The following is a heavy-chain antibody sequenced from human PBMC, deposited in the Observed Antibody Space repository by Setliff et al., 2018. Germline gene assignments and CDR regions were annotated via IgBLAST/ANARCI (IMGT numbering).Heavy chain of an antibody. CDR2: IYYSGST. CDR3: ARVIGYSHGYWSYFEF. V-gene: IGHV4-31*03. J-gene: IGHJ4*02. D-gene: IGHD5-18*01. CDR1: GGSISSSSYY. Sequence: SETLSLTCTVSGGSISSSSYYWGWIRQPPGKGLEWIGYIYYSGSTYYNPSLKSRVTISVDTSKNQFSLKLTFVTAADTAIYYCARVIGYSHGYWSYFEFWGQGSPVTVSS.